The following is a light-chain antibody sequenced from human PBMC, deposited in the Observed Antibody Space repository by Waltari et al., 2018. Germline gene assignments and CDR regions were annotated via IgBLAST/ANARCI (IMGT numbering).Light chain of an antibody. CDR2: EVT. CDR1: RSTIGDLNL. V-gene: IGLV2-23*02. CDR3: CSFASRSI. Sequence: QSALTQPASASGSPGQSITISCTGTRSTIGDLNLVSWYQQHPGEAPRLLIYEVTKRPSGISDRFSASKSGNTASLTISRLQPEDEATYYCCSFASRSIFGGGTKVTVL. J-gene: IGLJ2*01.